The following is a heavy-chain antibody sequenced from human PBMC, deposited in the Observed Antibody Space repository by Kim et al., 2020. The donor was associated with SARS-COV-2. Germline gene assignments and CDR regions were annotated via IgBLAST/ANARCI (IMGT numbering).Heavy chain of an antibody. CDR1: GFTVSSNY. CDR3: ARTVATIGGFDY. V-gene: IGHV3-53*01. CDR2: IYSGGST. D-gene: IGHD5-12*01. J-gene: IGHJ4*02. Sequence: GGSLRLSCAASGFTVSSNYMSWVRQAPGKGLEWVSVIYSGGSTYYADSVKGRFTISRDNSKNTLYLQMNSLRAEDTAVYYCARTVATIGGFDYWGQGTLVTVSS.